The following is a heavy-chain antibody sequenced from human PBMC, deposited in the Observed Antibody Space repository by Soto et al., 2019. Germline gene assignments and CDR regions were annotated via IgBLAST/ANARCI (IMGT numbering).Heavy chain of an antibody. V-gene: IGHV3-9*01. J-gene: IGHJ6*02. CDR3: AKDLAVAGDYYYYGMDV. Sequence: EVQLVESGGGLVQPGRSLRLSCVASGFTFDDYVMHWVRQAPGKGLEWVSGISWNSGSIGYADSVKGRFTISRDNAKNSVYLQMNSLRPKDTALYYCAKDLAVAGDYYYYGMDVWGQGTTVTVSS. CDR1: GFTFDDYV. CDR2: ISWNSGSI. D-gene: IGHD6-19*01.